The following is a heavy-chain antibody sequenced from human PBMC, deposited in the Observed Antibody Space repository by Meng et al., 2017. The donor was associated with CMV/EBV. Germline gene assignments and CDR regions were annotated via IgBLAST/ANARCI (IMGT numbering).Heavy chain of an antibody. CDR3: ARAKYYDSSGENWFDP. V-gene: IGHV1-18*01. CDR1: YTFNSYG. D-gene: IGHD3-22*01. J-gene: IGHJ5*02. Sequence: YTFNSYGISWVRRAQGQGLEWMGWISGYNGNTNYAQKLQGRVTMTTDTSTSTAYMELRSLRSDDTAVYYCARAKYYDSSGENWFDPWGQGTLVTVSS. CDR2: ISGYNGNT.